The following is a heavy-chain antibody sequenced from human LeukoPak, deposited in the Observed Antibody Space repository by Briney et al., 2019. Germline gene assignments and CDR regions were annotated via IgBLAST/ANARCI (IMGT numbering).Heavy chain of an antibody. J-gene: IGHJ1*01. D-gene: IGHD3-10*01. CDR1: GFTFSSYW. CDR3: ARAIRGSAVDTGDR. V-gene: IGHV3-7*01. Sequence: QAWGSLRLSCAASGFTFSSYWMRWVRQAPGKGLEGVANIKNDGSEEYYVDSVKGRFTISRDNAKNSLFLQMNSLTVEDTAVYYCARAIRGSAVDTGDRWGQGTLVTVSS. CDR2: IKNDGSEE.